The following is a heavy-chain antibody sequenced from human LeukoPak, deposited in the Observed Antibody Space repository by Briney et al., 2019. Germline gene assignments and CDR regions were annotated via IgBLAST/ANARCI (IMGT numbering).Heavy chain of an antibody. J-gene: IGHJ6*02. V-gene: IGHV5-51*01. D-gene: IGHD3-10*01. CDR1: GYSFTSYW. CDR3: ARHGPPTMTYYYGSGSYPPGYYGMDV. Sequence: GESLKISCKGSGYSFTSYWIGWVRQMRGKGREWMGIIYPGDSDTRYSPSFQGQVTISADKSISTAYLQWSSLKASDTAMDYCARHGPPTMTYYYGSGSYPPGYYGMDVWGQGTTVTVSS. CDR2: IYPGDSDT.